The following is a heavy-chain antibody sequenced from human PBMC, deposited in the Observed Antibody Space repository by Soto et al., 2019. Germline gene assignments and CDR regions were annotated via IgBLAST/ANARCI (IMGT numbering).Heavy chain of an antibody. V-gene: IGHV3-33*05. CDR2: TSYDGSNN. CDR3: ARWGKTGGLDV. CDR1: GFTFRSYV. J-gene: IGHJ4*02. D-gene: IGHD3-16*01. Sequence: QVQLVESGGGVVQPGTSLRLSCVGSGFTFRSYVIHWVRQAPGKGLEWVALTSYDGSNNFYGDSVKGRFTISRHNSRNTVELQIDSLTFEDTAIYYCARWGKTGGLDVWGQGTLVYVSS.